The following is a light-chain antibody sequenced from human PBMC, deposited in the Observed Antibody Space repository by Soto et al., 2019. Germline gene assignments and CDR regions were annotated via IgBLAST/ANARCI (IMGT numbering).Light chain of an antibody. CDR2: WAS. CDR1: QSVLYSSTNKNY. CDR3: QQYESTPPT. V-gene: IGKV4-1*01. Sequence: DIVMTQSPDSLAVSLGERATINCKSSQSVLYSSTNKNYLAWYQQRPGQPPKLLIYWASTRESGVPDRFSGSGSGTDFTLTITSLQAEYVAVYYCQQYESTPPTFCHGTKLEIK. J-gene: IGKJ2*01.